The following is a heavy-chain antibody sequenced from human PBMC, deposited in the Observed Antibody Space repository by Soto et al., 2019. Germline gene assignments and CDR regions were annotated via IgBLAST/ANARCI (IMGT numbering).Heavy chain of an antibody. J-gene: IGHJ6*02. V-gene: IGHV1-69*01. CDR2: LIPIFGTA. CDR1: RCSNSSYA. Sequence: ASVTAPSTASRCSNSSYAISCQPQSHSKGLEWIGGLIPIFGTANYAQQFQGRVTITADEATSTADMELSSLRSEDTAVYYCARPSRVRGVTPAPYYYYYGMDCWGQVTTGTVSS. CDR3: ARPSRVRGVTPAPYYYYYGMDC. D-gene: IGHD3-10*01.